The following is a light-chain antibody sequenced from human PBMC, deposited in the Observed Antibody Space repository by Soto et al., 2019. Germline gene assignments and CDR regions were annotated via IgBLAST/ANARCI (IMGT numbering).Light chain of an antibody. CDR3: SSYTSISTLYV. V-gene: IGLV2-14*01. Sequence: QSVLTQPASLSGSPGQSITISCTGTNSDVGGYNYVSWYQQHPGKAPELMIYEVSHRPSGVSNRFSGSKSDNMASLTISGLQAEDEADYYCSSYTSISTLYVFGTGTKVTAL. CDR1: NSDVGGYNY. J-gene: IGLJ1*01. CDR2: EVS.